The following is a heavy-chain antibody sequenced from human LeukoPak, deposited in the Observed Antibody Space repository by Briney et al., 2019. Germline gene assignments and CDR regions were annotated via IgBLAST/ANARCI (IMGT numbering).Heavy chain of an antibody. D-gene: IGHD5-18*01. Sequence: GESLKISCKGSGYSFSSYWIAWVRQMPGKGLEWMGIIYPGDSDTRYSPSFQGQVTISADKSISTAYLQWSSLKASDTAMYYCARHRGYSYGLSGWFDPWGQGTLVTVSS. CDR1: GYSFSSYW. J-gene: IGHJ5*02. CDR2: IYPGDSDT. CDR3: ARHRGYSYGLSGWFDP. V-gene: IGHV5-51*01.